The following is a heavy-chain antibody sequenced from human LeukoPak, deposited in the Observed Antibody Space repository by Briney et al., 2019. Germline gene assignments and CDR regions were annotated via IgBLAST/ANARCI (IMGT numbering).Heavy chain of an antibody. J-gene: IGHJ4*02. V-gene: IGHV3-23*01. CDR3: AKDRGRRDGYNLNYFDY. CDR1: GFTFSSYA. Sequence: PGGSLRLSCAASGFTFSSYAMSWVRQAPGKGLEWVSTISDRGDTTYYADSVKGRFTISRDIPKNTLVLQMNSLRAEDTAVYYCAKDRGRRDGYNLNYFDYWGQGTLVTVSS. D-gene: IGHD5-24*01. CDR2: ISDRGDTT.